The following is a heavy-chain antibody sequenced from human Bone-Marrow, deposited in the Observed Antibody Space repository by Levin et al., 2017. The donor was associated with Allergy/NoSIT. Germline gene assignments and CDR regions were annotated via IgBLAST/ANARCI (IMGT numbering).Heavy chain of an antibody. V-gene: IGHV1-46*01. CDR3: VRSIFGVVLNNYFDF. D-gene: IGHD3-3*01. CDR1: GYTFTNAY. CDR2: IHPKIGTT. J-gene: IGHJ4*02. Sequence: ASVKVSCKASGYTFTNAYINWVRQGPGQGPEWMGIIHPKIGTTTYAQKFQGRVTMTTDTSTSTAYLDLTGLTSEDTAVYFCVRSIFGVVLNNYFDFWGQGALVTVSS.